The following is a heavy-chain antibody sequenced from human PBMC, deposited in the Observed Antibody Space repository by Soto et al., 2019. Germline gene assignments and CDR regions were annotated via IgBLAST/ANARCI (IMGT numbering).Heavy chain of an antibody. CDR1: GGSISNSSYY. J-gene: IGHJ4*02. D-gene: IGHD4-17*01. V-gene: IGHV4-39*07. CDR3: ARDDYGGNELDY. Sequence: PSETLSLTCTISGGSISNSSYYWGWIRQPPGKGLEWIGNVYYSGSTYYNPSLKSRATISVDTSKNQFSLKLSSVTAADTAVYYCARDDYGGNELDYWGQGTLVTVSS. CDR2: VYYSGST.